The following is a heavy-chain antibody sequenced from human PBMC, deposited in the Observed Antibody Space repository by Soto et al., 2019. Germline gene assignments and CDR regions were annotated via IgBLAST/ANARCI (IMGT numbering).Heavy chain of an antibody. CDR2: IVVGSGNT. J-gene: IGHJ6*02. V-gene: IGHV1-58*01. CDR3: AAGIQLWLFSPYYYYGMDV. CDR1: GFTFTSSA. D-gene: IGHD5-18*01. Sequence: SVKVSCKASGFTFTSSAVQWVRQARGQRLEWIGWIVVGSGNTNYAQKFQERVTITRDMSTSTAYMELSSLRSEDTAVFYCAAGIQLWLFSPYYYYGMDVWGQGTTVTVSS.